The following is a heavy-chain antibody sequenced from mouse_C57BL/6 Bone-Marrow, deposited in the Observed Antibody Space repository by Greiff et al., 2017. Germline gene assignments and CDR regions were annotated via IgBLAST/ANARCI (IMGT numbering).Heavy chain of an antibody. D-gene: IGHD2-10*02. CDR3: FLTLDFDY. CDR2: IYPGDGDT. J-gene: IGHJ2*01. CDR1: GYAFSSSW. Sequence: QVQLQQSGPELVKPGASVKISCKASGYAFSSSWMNWVKQRPGQGLEWIGRIYPGDGDTNYNGKFKGKATLTADKSSSTAYMQLSSLTSEDSAVCFCFLTLDFDYWGQGTTLTVSS. V-gene: IGHV1-82*01.